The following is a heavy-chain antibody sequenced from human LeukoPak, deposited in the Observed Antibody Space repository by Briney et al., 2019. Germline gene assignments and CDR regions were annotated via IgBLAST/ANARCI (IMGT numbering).Heavy chain of an antibody. CDR3: ARDVNWFYP. CDR1: VGSISSYY. Sequence: SETLSLTCTVSVGSISSYYWSWIRQPPGKGLEWIGYIYYSGSTNYNPSLKSRVTISVDTSKNQFSLKLSSVTAADTAVYYCARDVNWFYPWAQGTLVTVSS. J-gene: IGHJ5*02. CDR2: IYYSGST. V-gene: IGHV4-59*01.